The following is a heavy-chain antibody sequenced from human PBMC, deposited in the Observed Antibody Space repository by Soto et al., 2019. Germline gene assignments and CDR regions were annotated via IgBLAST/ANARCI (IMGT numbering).Heavy chain of an antibody. CDR3: ASTDRYDSPSTGWANRFDL. Sequence: EVQVLESGGGLVQPGGSLRLFCAASGFTFSNYAVTWVRQAAGEGLEWVSTLTRDGPAYFGDAVKGRFTISRDNSKNMVYLQMDSLRVDDTGVYYCASTDRYDSPSTGWANRFDLWGQGTLVIVSS. V-gene: IGHV3-23*01. CDR1: GFTFSNYA. D-gene: IGHD2-8*02. J-gene: IGHJ4*02. CDR2: LTRDGPA.